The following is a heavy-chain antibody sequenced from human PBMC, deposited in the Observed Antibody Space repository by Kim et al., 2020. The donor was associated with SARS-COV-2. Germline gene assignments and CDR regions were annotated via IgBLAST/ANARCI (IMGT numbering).Heavy chain of an antibody. Sequence: ASVKVSCKASGYTFTSYDINWVRQATGQGLEWMGWMNPNSGNTGYAQKFQGRVTMTRNTSISTAYMELSSLRSEDTAVYYCARGGVGIGYCYGYYYYYGMDVWGQGTTVAVSS. D-gene: IGHD5-18*01. V-gene: IGHV1-8*01. J-gene: IGHJ6*02. CDR1: GYTFTSYD. CDR2: MNPNSGNT. CDR3: ARGGVGIGYCYGYYYYYGMDV.